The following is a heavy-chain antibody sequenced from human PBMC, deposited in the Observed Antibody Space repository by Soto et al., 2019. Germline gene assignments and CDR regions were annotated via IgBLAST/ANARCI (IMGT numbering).Heavy chain of an antibody. V-gene: IGHV1-46*01. D-gene: IGHD3-10*01. CDR1: GYTFTSYY. CDR2: INPSGGST. CDR3: ASLLLWFGVGYMDV. Sequence: ASVKGSCKASGYTFTSYYMHWVRQAPGQGLEWMGIINPSGGSTSYAQKLQGRVTMTTDTSTSTAYMELRSLRSDDTAVYYCASLLLWFGVGYMDVWGKGTTVTVSS. J-gene: IGHJ6*03.